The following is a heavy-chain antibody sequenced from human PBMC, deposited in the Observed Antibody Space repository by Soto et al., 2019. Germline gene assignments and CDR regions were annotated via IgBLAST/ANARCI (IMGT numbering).Heavy chain of an antibody. J-gene: IGHJ5*02. CDR3: ARDSSGWNWFDP. Sequence: SETLSLTCSVAGCSLGSYDWSWLRQPPGKGLEWIGYIYYSGSTSYNPSLKSRVTISVDTSKNQFSLKLSSVTAADTAVYYCARDSSGWNWFDPWGQGTLVTVSS. CDR2: IYYSGST. V-gene: IGHV4-59*01. D-gene: IGHD6-19*01. CDR1: GCSLGSYD.